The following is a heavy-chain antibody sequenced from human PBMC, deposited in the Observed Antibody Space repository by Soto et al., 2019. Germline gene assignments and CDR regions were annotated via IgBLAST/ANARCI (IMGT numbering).Heavy chain of an antibody. CDR3: ARRPSKFAPFDY. CDR1: GGSISSYY. D-gene: IGHD6-6*01. J-gene: IGHJ4*02. CDR2: IYYSGST. V-gene: IGHV4-59*01. Sequence: SETLSLTCTVSGGSISSYYWSWIRQPPGKGLEWIGYIYYSGSTNYNPSLKSRVTISVDTSKNQFSLKLSSVTAADTAVYYCARRPSKFAPFDYWGQGTLVTVSS.